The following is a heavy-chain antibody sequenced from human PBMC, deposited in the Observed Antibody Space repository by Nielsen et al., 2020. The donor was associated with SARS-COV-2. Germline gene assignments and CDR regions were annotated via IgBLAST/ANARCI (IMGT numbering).Heavy chain of an antibody. J-gene: IGHJ4*02. CDR1: GASISSSSYY. V-gene: IGHV4-39*07. CDR3: ASVRADRGYQRRNPDYFDY. CDR2: IYYSGST. D-gene: IGHD3-22*01. Sequence: SETLSLTCTVSGASISSSSYYWGWIRQPPGKGLEWIGSIYYSGSTYYNPSLKSRVTISVDTSKNQFSLKLSSVTAADTAVYYCASVRADRGYQRRNPDYFDYWGQGTLVTVSS.